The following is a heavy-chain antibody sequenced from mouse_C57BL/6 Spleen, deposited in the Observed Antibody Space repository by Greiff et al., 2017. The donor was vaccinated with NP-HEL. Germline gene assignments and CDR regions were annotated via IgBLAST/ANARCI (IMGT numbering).Heavy chain of an antibody. Sequence: EVHLVESGGGLVKPGGSLKLSCAASGFTFSDYGMHWVRQAPEKGLEWVAYISSGSSTIYYADTVKGRFTISRDNAKNTLFLQMTSLRSEDTAMYYCARGYGSSEAWFAYWGQGTLVTVSA. J-gene: IGHJ3*01. V-gene: IGHV5-17*01. CDR1: GFTFSDYG. D-gene: IGHD1-1*01. CDR2: ISSGSSTI. CDR3: ARGYGSSEAWFAY.